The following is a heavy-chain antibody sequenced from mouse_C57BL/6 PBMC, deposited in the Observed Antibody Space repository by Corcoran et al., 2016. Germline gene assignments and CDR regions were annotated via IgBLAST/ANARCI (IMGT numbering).Heavy chain of an antibody. Sequence: QVQLQQSGPELVKPGASVKISCKASGYTFTDYYINWVKQRPGQGLEWIGWIFPGSGSTYYNEKFKGKATLTVDKSSSTAYMLLSSLTSEDSAVYFCARGYYSNYEALFFAYWGQGTLVTVSA. CDR2: IFPGSGST. D-gene: IGHD2-5*01. V-gene: IGHV1-75*01. CDR3: ARGYYSNYEALFFAY. CDR1: GYTFTDYY. J-gene: IGHJ3*01.